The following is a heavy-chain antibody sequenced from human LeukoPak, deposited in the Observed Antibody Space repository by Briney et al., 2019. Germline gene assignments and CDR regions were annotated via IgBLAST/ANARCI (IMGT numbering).Heavy chain of an antibody. D-gene: IGHD5-18*01. J-gene: IGHJ3*02. CDR3: ARGGQLWPNAFDI. CDR2: IYYSGST. Sequence: PSETLSLTCTVSGGSISSYYWSWIRQPPGKGLEWIGCIYYSGSTNYNPSLKSRVTISVDTSKNQFSLKLSSVTAADTAVYYCARGGQLWPNAFDIWGQGTMVTVSS. V-gene: IGHV4-59*01. CDR1: GGSISSYY.